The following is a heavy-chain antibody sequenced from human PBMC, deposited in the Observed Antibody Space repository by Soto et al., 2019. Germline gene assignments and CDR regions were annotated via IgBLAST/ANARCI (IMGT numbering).Heavy chain of an antibody. Sequence: QVQLVQSGAEVKKPGSSVKVSCKASGGTFSSYAISGVRQAPGQGLEWMGGIIPIFGTANYAQKFQGRVPITADESTSTAYMELSSLRSEDTAVYYCARDTAMDLYYYYGMDVWGQGTTVTVSS. J-gene: IGHJ6*02. CDR3: ARDTAMDLYYYYGMDV. V-gene: IGHV1-69*12. CDR2: IIPIFGTA. CDR1: GGTFSSYA. D-gene: IGHD5-18*01.